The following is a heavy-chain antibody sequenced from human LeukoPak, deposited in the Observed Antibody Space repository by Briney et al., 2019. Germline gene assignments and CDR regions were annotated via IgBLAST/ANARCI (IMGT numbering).Heavy chain of an antibody. CDR1: GFTFSSYG. CDR3: ARSPPYYDRRFFDY. V-gene: IGHV3-30*02. J-gene: IGHJ4*02. Sequence: GGSLRLSCAASGFTFSSYGMHWVRQAPGKGLEWVAFIRYDGSNKYYADSVKGRFTISRDNSKNTLYLQMNSLRAEDTAVYYCARSPPYYDRRFFDYWGQGTLVTVSS. CDR2: IRYDGSNK. D-gene: IGHD3-22*01.